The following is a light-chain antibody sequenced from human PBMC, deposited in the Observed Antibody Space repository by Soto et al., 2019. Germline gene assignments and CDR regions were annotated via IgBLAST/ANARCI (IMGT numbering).Light chain of an antibody. CDR3: SSYTSSPSDV. J-gene: IGLJ1*01. Sequence: QSVLAQPASVSDSPGQSITISCTGTSSDVGGYNYVSWYQHHPGKAPRLMIYDVSNRPSGVSNRFSGSKSGNTASLIISGLQAEDEADYYCSSYTSSPSDVFGTGTKVTV. CDR2: DVS. CDR1: SSDVGGYNY. V-gene: IGLV2-14*01.